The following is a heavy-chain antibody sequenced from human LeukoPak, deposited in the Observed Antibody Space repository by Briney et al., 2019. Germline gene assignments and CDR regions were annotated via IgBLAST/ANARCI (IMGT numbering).Heavy chain of an antibody. CDR2: IRYDGSNK. CDR1: GFTFSSYG. CDR3: AWSGLKIES. J-gene: IGHJ4*02. Sequence: GGSLRLSCAASGFTFSSYGMHWVRQAPGKGLEWVAFIRYDGSNKYYADSVKGRFTISRDNSKNTLFLQMDSLKTEDTAIYYCAWSGLKIESWGQGTPVTVSS. V-gene: IGHV3-30*02. D-gene: IGHD3-3*01.